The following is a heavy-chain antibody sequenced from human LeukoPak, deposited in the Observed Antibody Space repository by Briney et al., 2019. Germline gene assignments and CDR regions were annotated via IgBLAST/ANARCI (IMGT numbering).Heavy chain of an antibody. J-gene: IGHJ6*02. CDR2: IYYSGST. Sequence: SGTLSLTCAVSGGSISSSNWWSWVRQPPGKGLEWIGYIYYSGSTNYNPSLKSRVTISVDTSKNQFSLKLSSVTAADTAVYYCATIDYGDSRLGMDVWGQGTTVTVSS. V-gene: IGHV4-4*02. D-gene: IGHD4-17*01. CDR3: ATIDYGDSRLGMDV. CDR1: GGSISSSNW.